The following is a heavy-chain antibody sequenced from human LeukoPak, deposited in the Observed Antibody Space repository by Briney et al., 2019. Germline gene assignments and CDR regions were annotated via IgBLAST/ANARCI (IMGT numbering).Heavy chain of an antibody. CDR3: ARLVYSSSSVSFDY. V-gene: IGHV4-34*01. J-gene: IGHJ4*02. CDR1: GGSFSGYY. Sequence: SETLSLTCAVYGGSFSGYYWSWIRQPPGKGLEWIGEINHSGSTNYNPSLKSRVTISVDTSKNQFSLKLSPVTAADTAVYYCARLVYSSSSVSFDYWGQGTLVTVSS. CDR2: INHSGST. D-gene: IGHD6-6*01.